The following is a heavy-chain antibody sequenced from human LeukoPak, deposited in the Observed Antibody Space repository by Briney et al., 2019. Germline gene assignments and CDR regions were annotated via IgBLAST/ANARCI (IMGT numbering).Heavy chain of an antibody. D-gene: IGHD1-26*01. V-gene: IGHV3-74*01. J-gene: IGHJ3*02. CDR3: ARGGSPPEALGDTFDI. CDR2: ISGDGRIT. CDR1: GFTFNSYG. Sequence: GGSLRLSCAASGFTFNSYGMHWVRQGPGKGLVWVSRISGDGRITRNADSVKGRFFISRDNAKNTLYLQMNSLRAEDTAVYYCARGGSPPEALGDTFDIWGQGTMVTVSS.